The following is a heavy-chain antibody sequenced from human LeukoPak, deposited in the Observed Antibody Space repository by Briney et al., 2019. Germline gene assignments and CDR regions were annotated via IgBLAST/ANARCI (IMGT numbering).Heavy chain of an antibody. V-gene: IGHV3-23*01. D-gene: IGHD3-10*01. CDR2: LSGSGTIT. CDR3: AKVPPGLPDY. CDR1: GFTFSAYA. Sequence: GGSLRLSCAASGFTFSAYAMSWVRQAPGKGLEWVSALSGSGTITYYADSVEGRFTISRDNSKSTLYHQMNSLRADDTATYYCAKVPPGLPDYWGQGTLVTFSS. J-gene: IGHJ4*02.